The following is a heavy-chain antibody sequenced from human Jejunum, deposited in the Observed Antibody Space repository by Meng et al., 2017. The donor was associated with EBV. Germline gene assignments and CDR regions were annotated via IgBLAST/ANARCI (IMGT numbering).Heavy chain of an antibody. V-gene: IGHV4-4*02. CDR2: INQVGST. Sequence: QVQLQGSGPGLVKPSGTLSLTCAGSTDFISSYEVWSWVRQPPGKGLEWLGEINQVGSTYYNPSLKSRVTISIDTSKRQFSLRLNSMTAADTAVYYCARASSERLLDYWGQGTLVTVSS. D-gene: IGHD1-14*01. J-gene: IGHJ4*02. CDR1: TDFISSYEV. CDR3: ARASSERLLDY.